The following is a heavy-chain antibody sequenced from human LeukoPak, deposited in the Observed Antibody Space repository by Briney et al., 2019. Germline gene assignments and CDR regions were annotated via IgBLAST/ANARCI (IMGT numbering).Heavy chain of an antibody. CDR1: GGSISSYY. D-gene: IGHD3-9*01. CDR3: ARGRLRYFDWLLHYYFDY. J-gene: IGHJ4*02. Sequence: SETLSLTCTVSGGSISSYYWSWIRQPPGKGLEWIGYIYYSGSTNYNPSLKSRVTISVNTSKNQFSLKLSSVTAADTAVYYCARGRLRYFDWLLHYYFDYWGQGTLVTVPS. CDR2: IYYSGST. V-gene: IGHV4-59*01.